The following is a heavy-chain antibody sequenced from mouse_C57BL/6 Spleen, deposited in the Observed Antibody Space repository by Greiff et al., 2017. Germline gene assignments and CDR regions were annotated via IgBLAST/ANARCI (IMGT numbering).Heavy chain of an antibody. CDR2: INPNNGGT. V-gene: IGHV1-18*01. Sequence: EVQRVESGPELVKPGASVKIPCKASGYTFTDYNMDWVKQSHGKSLEWIGDINPNNGGTIYNQKFKGKATLTVDKSSSTAYMELRSLTSEDTAVYYCARGTFAYWGQGTLVTVSA. CDR1: GYTFTDYN. J-gene: IGHJ3*01. CDR3: ARGTFAY. D-gene: IGHD3-3*01.